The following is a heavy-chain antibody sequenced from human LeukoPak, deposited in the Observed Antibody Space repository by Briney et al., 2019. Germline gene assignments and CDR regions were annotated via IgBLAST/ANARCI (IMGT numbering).Heavy chain of an antibody. J-gene: IGHJ4*02. CDR1: GHTLSELT. V-gene: IGHV1-24*01. Sequence: GASVKVSCKVFGHTLSELTMHWVRQAPGKGLEWMGGFDPENDERMYAGKFRGRVTMTEDISTGTAYMELSSLRSEDTAVYFCATEMTSVVPDYWGQGTLVTVSS. CDR2: FDPENDER. CDR3: ATEMTSVVPDY. D-gene: IGHD4-11*01.